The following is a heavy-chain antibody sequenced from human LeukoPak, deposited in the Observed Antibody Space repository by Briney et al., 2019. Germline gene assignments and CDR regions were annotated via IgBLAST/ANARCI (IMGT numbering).Heavy chain of an antibody. CDR1: GFTFSNYA. Sequence: GGSLRLSCTGSGFTFSNYAIHWVRQAPGKGLEWVAVISYDGSNKYYADSVKGRFTISRDNSKNTLYLQMNSLRAEDTAVYYCARERKPDEDIVVVPAAKPLWYWGQGTLVTVSS. J-gene: IGHJ4*02. CDR2: ISYDGSNK. CDR3: ARERKPDEDIVVVPAAKPLWY. D-gene: IGHD2-2*02. V-gene: IGHV3-30-3*01.